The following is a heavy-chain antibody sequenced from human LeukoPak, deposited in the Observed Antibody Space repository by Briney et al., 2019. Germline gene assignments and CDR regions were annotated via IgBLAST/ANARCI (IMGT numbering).Heavy chain of an antibody. V-gene: IGHV1-2*02. J-gene: IGHJ5*02. CDR1: GYTFTGYY. CDR2: INPNSGGT. Sequence: ASVKVSCKASGYTFTGYYMHWVRQAPGRGLEWMGWINPNSGGTNYAQKFQGRVTMTRDTSISTAYMELSRLRSDDTAVYYCARGLYYEQQLVTDSGWFDPWGQGTLVTVSS. CDR3: ARGLYYEQQLVTDSGWFDP. D-gene: IGHD6-13*01.